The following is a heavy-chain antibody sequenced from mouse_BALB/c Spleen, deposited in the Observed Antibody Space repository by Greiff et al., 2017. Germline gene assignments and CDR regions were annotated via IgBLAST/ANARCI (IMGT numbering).Heavy chain of an antibody. CDR3: ARGEGYYGSSYEYYYAMDY. J-gene: IGHJ4*01. Sequence: DVKLQESGPGLVKPSQSLSLTCTVTGYSITSDYAWNWIRQFPGNKLEWMGYISYSGSTSYNPSLKSRISITRDTSKNQFFLQLNSVTTEDTATYYCARGEGYYGSSYEYYYAMDYWGQGTSVTVSS. CDR1: GYSITSDYA. CDR2: ISYSGST. V-gene: IGHV3-2*02. D-gene: IGHD1-1*01.